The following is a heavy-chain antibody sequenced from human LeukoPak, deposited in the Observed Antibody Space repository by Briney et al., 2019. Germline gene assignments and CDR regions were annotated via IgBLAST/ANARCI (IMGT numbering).Heavy chain of an antibody. V-gene: IGHV4-39*01. CDR2: IYFSGGT. CDR1: GDSISSSNCY. Sequence: SETLSLTCTVSGDSISSSNCYWGWIRQPPGKGLEWIGSIYFSGGTYYNASLKSRVTISVDTSKNQFSLKLSSVTAADTAVYYCARGDTAMVVGPFDYWGQGTLVTVSS. CDR3: ARGDTAMVVGPFDY. J-gene: IGHJ4*02. D-gene: IGHD5-18*01.